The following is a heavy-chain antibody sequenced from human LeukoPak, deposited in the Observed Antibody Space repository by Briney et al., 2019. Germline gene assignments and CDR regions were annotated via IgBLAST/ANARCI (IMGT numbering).Heavy chain of an antibody. D-gene: IGHD6-13*01. V-gene: IGHV3-13*05. J-gene: IGHJ3*02. CDR1: RFTFSSYD. CDR3: ARGRSSWDAFDI. Sequence: GGSLRLSCAASRFTFSSYDMHWVRQATGKGLDWVSAIGTAGDPYYPGSVKGRFTISRENAKNSLYLQMNSLRAGDTAVYYCARGRSSWDAFDIWGQGTMVTVSS. CDR2: IGTAGDP.